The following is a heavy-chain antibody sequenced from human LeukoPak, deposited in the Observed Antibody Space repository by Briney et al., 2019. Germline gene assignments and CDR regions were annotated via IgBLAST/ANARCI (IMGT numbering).Heavy chain of an antibody. V-gene: IGHV4-39*07. D-gene: IGHD3-22*01. J-gene: IGHJ4*02. CDR2: IYYSGST. CDR3: ARFSSGFLAYFDY. CDR1: GGSISSGSYY. Sequence: SETLSLTCTVSGGSISSGSYYWGWIRQPPGKGLEWIGSIYYSGSTYYNPSLKSRVTISVDTSKNQFSLKLSSVTAADTAVYYCARFSSGFLAYFDYWGQGTLVTVSS.